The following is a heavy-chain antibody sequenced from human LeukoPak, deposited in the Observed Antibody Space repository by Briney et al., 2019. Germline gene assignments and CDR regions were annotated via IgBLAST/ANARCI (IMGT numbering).Heavy chain of an antibody. Sequence: GESLKISCKGSGYSFTSYWIGWVRQMPGKGLEWMGIIYPGDSDTRYSPSFQGQVTISADKSISTAYLQWSSLKASDTAMYYCARCADILTGYYDFGYWGQGTLVTVSS. CDR2: IYPGDSDT. J-gene: IGHJ4*02. V-gene: IGHV5-51*01. CDR1: GYSFTSYW. CDR3: ARCADILTGYYDFGY. D-gene: IGHD3-9*01.